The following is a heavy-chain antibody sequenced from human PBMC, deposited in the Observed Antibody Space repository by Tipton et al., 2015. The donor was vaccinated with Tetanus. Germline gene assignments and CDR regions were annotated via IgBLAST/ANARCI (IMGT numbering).Heavy chain of an antibody. CDR2: INPNSGGT. CDR3: ARDSRDYDYVWGSYRWNY. J-gene: IGHJ4*02. V-gene: IGHV1-2*02. CDR1: GYTFTGYY. D-gene: IGHD3-16*02. Sequence: QLVQSGPEVKKPGASVKVSCKASGYTFTGYYMHWVRQAPGQGLEWMGWINPNSGGTNYAQKFQGRVTMTRDTSISTAYMELSRLRSDDTAVYYCARDSRDYDYVWGSYRWNYWGQGTLVTVSS.